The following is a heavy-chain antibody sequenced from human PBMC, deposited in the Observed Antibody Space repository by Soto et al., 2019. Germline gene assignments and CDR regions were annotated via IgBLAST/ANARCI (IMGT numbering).Heavy chain of an antibody. V-gene: IGHV3-43*01. CDR3: AKDSQRSVAPGYSSRWYFDRARRRFDY. Sequence: GGSLRLSCAASGFTFDDYTMHWVRQAPGKGLEWVSLISWDGGSTYYADSVKGRFTISRDNSKNSLYLQMNSLRTEDTALYYCAKDSQRSVAPGYSSRWYFDRARRRFDYWGQGTLVTVSS. CDR1: GFTFDDYT. D-gene: IGHD6-13*01. J-gene: IGHJ4*02. CDR2: ISWDGGST.